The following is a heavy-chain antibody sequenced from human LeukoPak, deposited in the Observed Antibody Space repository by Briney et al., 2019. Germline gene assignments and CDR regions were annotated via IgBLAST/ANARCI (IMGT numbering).Heavy chain of an antibody. D-gene: IGHD5-18*01. CDR2: ITTSSAI. Sequence: GGSLRLSCVASGFTFSTYAMNWFRQAPGRGLEWVSSITTSSAIYYADSVRGRFAISRDNAKNSLYLQMNSLRAEDTAVYYCAKELASHLSYTYGHEYWGQGTLVTVSS. V-gene: IGHV3-69-1*02. CDR3: AKELASHLSYTYGHEY. CDR1: GFTFSTYA. J-gene: IGHJ4*02.